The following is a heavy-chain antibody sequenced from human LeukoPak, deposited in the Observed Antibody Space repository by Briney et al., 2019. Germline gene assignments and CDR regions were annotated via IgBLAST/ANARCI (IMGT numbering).Heavy chain of an antibody. Sequence: PGGSLRLSCAASGFTFSSYGMHWVRQAPGKGLEWVAFIRYDGSNKYYADSVKGRFTISRDNSKNTLYLKMNSLRAEDTAVYYCAKDSWEVGATSEIDYWGQGTLVTVSS. D-gene: IGHD1-26*01. CDR2: IRYDGSNK. V-gene: IGHV3-30*02. CDR3: AKDSWEVGATSEIDY. J-gene: IGHJ4*02. CDR1: GFTFSSYG.